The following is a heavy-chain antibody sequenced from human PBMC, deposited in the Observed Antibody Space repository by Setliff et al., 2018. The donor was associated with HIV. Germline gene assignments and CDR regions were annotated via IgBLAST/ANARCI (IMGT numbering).Heavy chain of an antibody. J-gene: IGHJ3*02. Sequence: ASVKVSCKASGYTFTGYFIHWVRQAPGQGLEWVGRINPNSGDTNFAQKFQGRITMTRDTSISTAYLELNRLRSDDTAVYYCAREYDVLTGYYISSFDIWGQGTMVTVSS. CDR2: INPNSGDT. V-gene: IGHV1-2*06. CDR1: GYTFTGYF. CDR3: AREYDVLTGYYISSFDI. D-gene: IGHD3-9*01.